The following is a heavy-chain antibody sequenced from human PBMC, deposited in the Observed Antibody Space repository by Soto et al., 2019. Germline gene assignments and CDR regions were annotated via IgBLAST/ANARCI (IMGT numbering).Heavy chain of an antibody. Sequence: SETLSLTCTVSGASINTNDYYWSWIRRTPGKGLEWIGYVYYSGTTDYIPSLKSRLSMSIDKSQNQFTLKLNSVTAADTATYYCARMSYFYDKWYFDLWGRGTLVTVSS. D-gene: IGHD3-22*01. CDR1: GASINTNDYY. CDR2: VYYSGTT. V-gene: IGHV4-30-4*01. J-gene: IGHJ2*01. CDR3: ARMSYFYDKWYFDL.